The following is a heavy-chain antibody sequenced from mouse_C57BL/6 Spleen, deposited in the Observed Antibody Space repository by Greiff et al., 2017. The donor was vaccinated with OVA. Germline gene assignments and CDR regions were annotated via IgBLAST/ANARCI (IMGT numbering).Heavy chain of an antibody. CDR1: GYTFTSYW. Sequence: VQLQQPGAELVRPGSSVKLSCKASGYTFTSYWMDWVKQRPGQGLEWIGNIYPSDSETHYNQKFKDKATLTVDKSSSTAYMQLSSLTSEDSAVYYCARRFITTVVSYFDYWGQGTTLTVSS. CDR2: IYPSDSET. V-gene: IGHV1-61*01. CDR3: ARRFITTVVSYFDY. D-gene: IGHD1-1*01. J-gene: IGHJ2*01.